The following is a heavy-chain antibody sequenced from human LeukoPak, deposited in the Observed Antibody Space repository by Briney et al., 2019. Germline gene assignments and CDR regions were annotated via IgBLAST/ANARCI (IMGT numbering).Heavy chain of an antibody. J-gene: IGHJ3*01. CDR1: GYTFTTYY. Sequence: GASVKVSCKASGYTFTTYYISWVRQAPGQGLEWMGWISAYNGNGNYAQKFQGRVTMTTDTSTSTAYMELRSLRSDDTAVYYCAREEGAPIAAANVWGLGTMVTVSS. V-gene: IGHV1-18*01. CDR3: AREEGAPIAAANV. D-gene: IGHD6-13*01. CDR2: ISAYNGNG.